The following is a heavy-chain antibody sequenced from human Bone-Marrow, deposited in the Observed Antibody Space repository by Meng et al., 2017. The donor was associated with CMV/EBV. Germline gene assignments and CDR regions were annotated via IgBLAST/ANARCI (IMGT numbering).Heavy chain of an antibody. CDR1: GYTFISSE. CDR3: AGGDYYPRGGYYLLRFDP. Sequence: ASVKVSCKASGYTFISSEIHWLRQATGQGLEWMGWMNPGSGDTGYAQKFQGRLTMARHTSLGTAYMELSSLRSEDTAIYFCAGGDYYPRGGYYLLRFDPWGQGTLVTVSS. J-gene: IGHJ5*02. V-gene: IGHV1-8*01. D-gene: IGHD3-22*01. CDR2: MNPGSGDT.